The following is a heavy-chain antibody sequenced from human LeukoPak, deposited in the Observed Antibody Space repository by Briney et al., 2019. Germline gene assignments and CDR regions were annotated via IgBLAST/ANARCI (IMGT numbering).Heavy chain of an antibody. Sequence: GGSLRLSCAASGFTLSSFNMNWVRQAPGKGLEWVSSISSSSSYIYYADSVKGRFTISRDNAKSSLYLQMNSLRAEDTAVYYCARDKRGYYDSSGYYKYWGQGTLVTVSS. V-gene: IGHV3-21*01. CDR3: ARDKRGYYDSSGYYKY. D-gene: IGHD3-22*01. J-gene: IGHJ4*02. CDR1: GFTLSSFN. CDR2: ISSSSSYI.